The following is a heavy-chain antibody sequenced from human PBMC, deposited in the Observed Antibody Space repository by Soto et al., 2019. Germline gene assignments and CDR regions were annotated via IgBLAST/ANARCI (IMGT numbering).Heavy chain of an antibody. V-gene: IGHV4-59*01. CDR3: ARAKYSSPTYFDY. CDR2: MCYSGRT. CDR1: GGSISPYY. D-gene: IGHD6-6*01. J-gene: IGHJ4*02. Sequence: QVQLQESGPGLVKPSETLSLTCTVSGGSISPYYWNWIRQLPGKGLEWIGYMCYSGRTNYNPSLESRVTISIDASKNQFSLKLKSMTAADTAVYYCARAKYSSPTYFDYWGQGILVTVSS.